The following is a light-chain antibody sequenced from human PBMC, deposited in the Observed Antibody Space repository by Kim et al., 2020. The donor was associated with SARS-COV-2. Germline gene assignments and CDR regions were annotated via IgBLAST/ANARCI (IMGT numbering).Light chain of an antibody. CDR2: GKD. J-gene: IGLJ2*01. Sequence: SSELTQDPAVSVALGQTVRITCQGDSLRSYYATWYQQKSGQAPVLVFYGKDKRPSGIPDRFSGSASGNTASLTIIGAQAADEADYYCASRDSRGRVVFGGGTKVTVL. V-gene: IGLV3-19*01. CDR3: ASRDSRGRVV. CDR1: SLRSYY.